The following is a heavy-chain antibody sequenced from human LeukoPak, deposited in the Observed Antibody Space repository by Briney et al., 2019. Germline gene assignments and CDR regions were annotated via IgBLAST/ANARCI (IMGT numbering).Heavy chain of an antibody. CDR3: AKERAGYTNPYYFDY. V-gene: IGHV3-7*03. D-gene: IGHD3-16*02. J-gene: IGHJ4*02. CDR1: GFTFSSYW. Sequence: GGSLRLSWAASGFTFSSYWLSWVRQAPGKGLEWVANIKQDGSEKYYVDSVKGRFTISRDNAKNSLYLQMNSLRAEDTAVYYCAKERAGYTNPYYFDYWGQGTLVTVPS. CDR2: IKQDGSEK.